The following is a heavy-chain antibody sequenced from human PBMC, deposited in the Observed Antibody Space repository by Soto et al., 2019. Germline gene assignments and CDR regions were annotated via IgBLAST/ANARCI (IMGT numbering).Heavy chain of an antibody. J-gene: IGHJ4*02. D-gene: IGHD1-26*01. CDR2: IYHSGST. Sequence: SETLSLTCAVSGGSISSGSYSWSWIRQPPGKGLEWIGYIYHSGSTYYNPSLKSRVTISVDRSKNQFSLKLSSVTAADTAMYYCSGGVGDAFWGQGTLVTVSS. CDR1: GGSISSGSYS. V-gene: IGHV4-30-2*01. CDR3: SGGVGDAF.